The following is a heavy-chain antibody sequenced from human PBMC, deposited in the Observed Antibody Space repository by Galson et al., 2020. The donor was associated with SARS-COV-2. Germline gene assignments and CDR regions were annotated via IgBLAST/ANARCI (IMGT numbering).Heavy chain of an antibody. J-gene: IGHJ4*02. D-gene: IGHD3-10*01. CDR3: ARSLLWFGEAIDY. CDR2: ISYDGSNK. Sequence: GRFLRLSCAASGFTFSSYAMHWVRQAPGKGLEWVAVISYDGSNKYYADSVKGRFTISRDNSKNTLYLQMNSLRAEDTAVYYCARSLLWFGEAIDYWGQGTLVTVSS. V-gene: IGHV3-30*04. CDR1: GFTFSSYA.